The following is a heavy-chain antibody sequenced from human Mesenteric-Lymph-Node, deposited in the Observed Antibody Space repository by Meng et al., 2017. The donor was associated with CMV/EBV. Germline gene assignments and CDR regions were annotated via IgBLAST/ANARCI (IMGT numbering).Heavy chain of an antibody. Sequence: GESLKISCAASGFTFSDYYMSWIRQAPGKGLEWVSYISSSGSTIYYADSVKGRFTISRDNAKNTLYLQMNSLRAEDTAVYYCARPTFRKTGEIDYWGQGTLVTVSS. CDR1: GFTFSDYY. V-gene: IGHV3-11*04. D-gene: IGHD7-27*01. CDR3: ARPTFRKTGEIDY. J-gene: IGHJ4*02. CDR2: ISSSGSTI.